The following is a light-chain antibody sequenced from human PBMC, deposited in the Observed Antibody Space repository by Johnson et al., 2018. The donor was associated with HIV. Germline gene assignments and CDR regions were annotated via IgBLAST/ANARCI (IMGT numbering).Light chain of an antibody. J-gene: IGLJ1*01. CDR1: SSNIGNNY. CDR3: GTWDSSLSASV. V-gene: IGLV1-51*01. Sequence: QSVLTQPPSVSAAPGQKVNISCSGSSSNIGNNYVSWYQQLPRSAPKLIIYDNNKRPSGIPDRFSGSKSDTSATLGITGLQTGDEADYYCGTWDSSLSASVFGTGTKVTVL. CDR2: DNN.